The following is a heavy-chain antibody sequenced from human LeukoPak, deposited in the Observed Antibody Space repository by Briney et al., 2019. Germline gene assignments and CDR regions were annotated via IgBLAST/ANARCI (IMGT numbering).Heavy chain of an antibody. CDR2: IIPIFGTA. CDR1: GGTFSSYA. J-gene: IGHJ6*03. V-gene: IGHV1-69*05. CDR3: ARGPNHYYSMDV. Sequence: SVKVSCKASGGTFSSYAISWVRQAPGQGLEWMGGIIPIFGTANYAQKFQGRVTITTDESTSTAYMELSSLRSEDTAVYYCARGPNHYYSMDVWGKGTTVTVSS.